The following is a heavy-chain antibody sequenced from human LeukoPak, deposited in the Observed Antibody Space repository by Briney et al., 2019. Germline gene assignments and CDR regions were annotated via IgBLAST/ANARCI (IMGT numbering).Heavy chain of an antibody. J-gene: IGHJ4*02. CDR2: IYTSGST. Sequence: SETLSLTCAVYGGSFSGYYWSWIRQPAGKGLEWIGRIYTSGSTDYNPSLKSRVTMSVDTSKNQFSLKVNSVTAADTAVYYCARGPPPDFDYWGLGTLLTVSS. CDR1: GGSFSGYY. V-gene: IGHV4-59*10. CDR3: ARGPPPDFDY.